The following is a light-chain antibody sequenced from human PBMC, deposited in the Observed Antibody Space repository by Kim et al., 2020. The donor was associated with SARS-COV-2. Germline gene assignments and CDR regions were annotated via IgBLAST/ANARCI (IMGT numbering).Light chain of an antibody. Sequence: SVSPGQTVSFSCSGERLGDKYAFWYQQRSGQSPVLVIYQGDKRPSGIPARFSGFLSGNTATLTISGTQPMDEADYYCQAWDSSTAIFGGGTQLTVL. CDR1: RLGDKY. CDR2: QGD. V-gene: IGLV3-1*01. J-gene: IGLJ2*01. CDR3: QAWDSSTAI.